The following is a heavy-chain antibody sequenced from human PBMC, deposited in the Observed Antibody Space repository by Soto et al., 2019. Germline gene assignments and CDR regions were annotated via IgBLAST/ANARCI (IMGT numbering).Heavy chain of an antibody. Sequence: GASVKVSCKASGYTFTSYGISWVRQAPGQGLEWMGWISAYNGNTNYAQKLQGRVTMTTDTSTSTAYMELRSLSFDDTAVYYCARDLKVRAATLSGHYNGRWFDPWG. J-gene: IGHJ5*02. D-gene: IGHD3-9*01. CDR1: GYTFTSYG. V-gene: IGHV1-18*01. CDR2: ISAYNGNT. CDR3: ARDLKVRAATLSGHYNGRWFDP.